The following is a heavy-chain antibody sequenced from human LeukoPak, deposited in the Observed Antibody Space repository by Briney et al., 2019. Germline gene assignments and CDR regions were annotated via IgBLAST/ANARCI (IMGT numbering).Heavy chain of an antibody. CDR3: ASSLKSFLTTTPSDY. CDR1: GFTFSSYA. D-gene: IGHD4-4*01. J-gene: IGHJ4*02. CDR2: ISYDGSNK. V-gene: IGHV3-30-3*01. Sequence: GGSLRLSCAASGFTFSSYAMHWVRQAPGKGLEWVAVISYDGSNKYYADSVKGRFTISRDNSKTPLYLQMNSLRAEDTAVYDCASSLKSFLTTTPSDYWGQGTLVTVSS.